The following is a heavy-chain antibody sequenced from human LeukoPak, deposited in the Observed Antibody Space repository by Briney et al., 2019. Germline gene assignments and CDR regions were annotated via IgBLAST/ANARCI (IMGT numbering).Heavy chain of an antibody. J-gene: IGHJ4*02. Sequence: SETLSLTCTVSGGSISSYYWSWLRQPAGKGLEWIGRIYTSGSTNYNPPLKSRVTMSVDTTKNKFSLKLSSVTAADTAVYYCASLAAPIAYWGQGTLVTVSS. D-gene: IGHD6-13*01. CDR3: ASLAAPIAY. CDR2: IYTSGST. CDR1: GGSISSYY. V-gene: IGHV4-4*07.